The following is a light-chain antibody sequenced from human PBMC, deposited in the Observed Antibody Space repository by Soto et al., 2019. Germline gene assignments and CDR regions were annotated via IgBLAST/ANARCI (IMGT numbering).Light chain of an antibody. J-gene: IGKJ4*02. CDR1: QSISSL. Sequence: DIQMTQSPSTLSASVGDRVTITCRAIQSISSLLAWYQQKPGKAPKLLIYKTSSLQSGVPSRFIGSGSGTEFTLTISSLQPDDFATYYCQQYENFSPFGGGTKVEIK. CDR2: KTS. V-gene: IGKV1-5*03. CDR3: QQYENFSP.